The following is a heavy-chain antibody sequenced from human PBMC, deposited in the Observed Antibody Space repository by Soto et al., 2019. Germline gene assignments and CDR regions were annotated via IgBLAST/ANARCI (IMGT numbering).Heavy chain of an antibody. CDR3: ARDRYSSGWYLDFDY. V-gene: IGHV1-18*01. D-gene: IGHD6-19*01. CDR2: IIAIHGIT. J-gene: IGHJ4*02. Sequence: ASVKVSCKASGGTFSSYTISWVRQAPGQGLEWMGRIIAIHGITNYAQKLQGRVTMTTDTSTSTAYMELRSLRSDDTVVYYCARDRYSSGWYLDFDYWGQGTLVTVSS. CDR1: GGTFSSYT.